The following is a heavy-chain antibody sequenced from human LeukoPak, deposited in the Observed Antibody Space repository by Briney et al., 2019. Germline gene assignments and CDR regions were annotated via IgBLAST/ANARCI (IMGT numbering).Heavy chain of an antibody. CDR1: GYTFTSYG. CDR3: ARVATGGWYSSYYFDY. V-gene: IGHV1-18*01. Sequence: ASVKVSCKASGYTFTSYGISWVRQAPGQGLEWMGWISAYNGNTNYAQKLQGRVTMTTDTSTSTAYMELRSLRSDDTAVYYCARVATGGWYSSYYFDYWGQGTLVTVSS. D-gene: IGHD6-19*01. J-gene: IGHJ4*02. CDR2: ISAYNGNT.